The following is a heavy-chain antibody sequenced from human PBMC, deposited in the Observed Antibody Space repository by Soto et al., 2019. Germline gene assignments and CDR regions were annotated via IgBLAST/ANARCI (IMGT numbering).Heavy chain of an antibody. D-gene: IGHD3-3*01. V-gene: IGHV5-10-1*01. Sequence: GESLKISCQASGYIFSDYWIHWVRQMPGKGLEWIGKIDPSDSYTNYSPSFQGHVTMSVDTSMNTAYLHWSSLKASDTAIYYCARPREITIFGVFLNDFNIWGQGTMVTVSS. CDR2: IDPSDSYT. CDR1: GYIFSDYW. CDR3: ARPREITIFGVFLNDFNI. J-gene: IGHJ3*02.